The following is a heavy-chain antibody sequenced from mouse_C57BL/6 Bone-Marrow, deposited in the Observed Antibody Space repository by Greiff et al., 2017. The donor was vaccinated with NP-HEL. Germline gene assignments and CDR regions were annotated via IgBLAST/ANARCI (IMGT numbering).Heavy chain of an antibody. CDR2: IDPEDGAT. Sequence: EVMLVESGAELVKPGASVKLSCTASGFNIKDYYMHWVKQRTEQGLEWIGRIDPEDGATKYAPKFQGKATITADTSSNTAYLQLSSLTSEDTAVYYCASLYGSSSAWFAYWGQGTLVTVSA. D-gene: IGHD1-1*01. V-gene: IGHV14-2*01. CDR3: ASLYGSSSAWFAY. CDR1: GFNIKDYY. J-gene: IGHJ3*01.